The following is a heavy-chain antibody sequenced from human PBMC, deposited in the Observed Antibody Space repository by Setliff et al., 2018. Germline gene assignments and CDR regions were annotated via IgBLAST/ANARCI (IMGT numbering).Heavy chain of an antibody. D-gene: IGHD2-2*02. CDR1: GQSFSDYY. CDR3: ARDRQYCSSPTCYSSYFYYYGMDV. Sequence: SETLSLTCAIYGQSFSDYYWSWVRQPPGKGLEWIGEIYHSGSTNYNPSLKSRVTISVDTSKNQFSLKLSSVTAADTAVYYRARDRQYCSSPTCYSSYFYYYGMDVWGQGTTGTVSS. CDR2: IYHSGST. J-gene: IGHJ6*02. V-gene: IGHV4-34*01.